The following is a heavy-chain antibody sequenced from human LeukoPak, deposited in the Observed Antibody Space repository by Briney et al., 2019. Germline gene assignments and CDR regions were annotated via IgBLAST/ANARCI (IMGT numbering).Heavy chain of an antibody. D-gene: IGHD1-1*01. CDR2: IRRKNDGGTT. V-gene: IGHV3-49*03. CDR3: TTYNAPPFDD. Sequence: PGGSLRLSCTGSGFTFSASALNWFRQAPGKGLEGLGFIRRKNDGGTTEYAASVKGRFTISRDVSKSIAYLQMNSLKTEDTAVYYCTTYNAPPFDDWGQGTLVTVSS. CDR1: GFTFSASA. J-gene: IGHJ4*02.